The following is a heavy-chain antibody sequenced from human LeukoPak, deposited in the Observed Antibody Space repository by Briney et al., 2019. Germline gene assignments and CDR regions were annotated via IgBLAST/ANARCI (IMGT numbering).Heavy chain of an antibody. D-gene: IGHD3-22*01. V-gene: IGHV4-59*01. CDR2: IYYKGST. CDR3: AREGLEYYYDSSGYRADAFDI. CDR1: GGSISSYY. J-gene: IGHJ3*02. Sequence: KPSETLSLTCTVPGGSISSYYWSWIRQPPGKGLGWIGYIYYKGSTNYNPSLKSRVTISVDTSKNQFSLKLSSVTAADTAVYYCAREGLEYYYDSSGYRADAFDIWGQGTMVTVSS.